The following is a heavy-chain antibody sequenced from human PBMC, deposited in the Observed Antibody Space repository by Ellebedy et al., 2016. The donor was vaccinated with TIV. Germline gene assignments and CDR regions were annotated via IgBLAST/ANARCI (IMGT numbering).Heavy chain of an antibody. CDR1: GFTFSSYA. Sequence: PGGSLRLSCAASGFTFSSYAMSWVRQAPGKGLEWFSTISSTGSRTYYADPVEGRFIIPRDNSKTTLYLQMNSLRAEDTAVYYCAKGRGGGSDSSAPRYYFDYWGLGTLVTVSS. CDR2: ISSTGSRT. J-gene: IGHJ4*02. CDR3: AKGRGGGSDSSAPRYYFDY. D-gene: IGHD3-22*01. V-gene: IGHV3-23*01.